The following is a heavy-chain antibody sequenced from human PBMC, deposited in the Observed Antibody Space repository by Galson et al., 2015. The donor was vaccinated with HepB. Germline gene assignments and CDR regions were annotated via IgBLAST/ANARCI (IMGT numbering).Heavy chain of an antibody. J-gene: IGHJ4*02. CDR2: INHSGST. V-gene: IGHV4-34*01. CDR1: GGSFSGYY. CDR3: TRGRRDSSGSQSRAATYYFDY. Sequence: SETLSLTCAVYGGSFSGYYWSWIRQPPGKGLEWIGEINHSGSTNYNPSLKSRVTISVDTSKNQFSLKLSSVTAADTAVYYCTRGRRDSSGSQSRAATYYFDYWGQGTLVTVSS. D-gene: IGHD3-22*01.